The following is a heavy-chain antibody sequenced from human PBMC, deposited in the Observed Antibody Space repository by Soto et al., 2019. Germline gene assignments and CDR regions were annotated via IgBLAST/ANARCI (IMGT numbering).Heavy chain of an antibody. D-gene: IGHD3-10*01. CDR2: IKSKTDGETR. CDR1: GFTFSNAW. CDR3: TSTTYYCNLRVFDY. Sequence: EVQLVESGGDLVKPGGSLRLSCAGSGFTFSNAWMNWVRQAPGKGLEWVGRIKSKTDGETRDYAAPVKDRFAISRDDSKNTVYLHVNSLKAEDTAVYYCTSTTYYCNLRVFDYWGQGTLVTVSS. V-gene: IGHV3-15*07. J-gene: IGHJ4*02.